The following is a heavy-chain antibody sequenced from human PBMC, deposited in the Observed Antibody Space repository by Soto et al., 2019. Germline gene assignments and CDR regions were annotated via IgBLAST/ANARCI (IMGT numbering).Heavy chain of an antibody. D-gene: IGHD2-2*01. CDR3: AREDSIIIPAVSDF. CDR2: ISNSDYT. V-gene: IGHV3-21*01. Sequence: GGSRRRSCTVSGFAFNNYGINGVRQAPGKGLEWVSSISNSDYTYYSDSVKGRFAISRDNAKSSVSLQMNTLRVEDKAVYYCAREDSIIIPAVSDFWGQGTLVTVSS. CDR1: GFAFNNYG. J-gene: IGHJ4*02.